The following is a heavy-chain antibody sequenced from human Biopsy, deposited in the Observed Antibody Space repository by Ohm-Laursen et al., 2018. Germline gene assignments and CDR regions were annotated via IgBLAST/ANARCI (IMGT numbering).Heavy chain of an antibody. Sequence: SLRLSCTASEFSVDRNHMNWVRQAPGKGLEWVSMIHGSGRTDYADSVKGSFTVSRGNSKDTVYLQMNARRVDDTAMYYCAGAGGYSLWGQGALVTVSS. V-gene: IGHV3-66*01. J-gene: IGHJ4*02. CDR2: IHGSGRT. CDR1: EFSVDRNH. CDR3: AGAGGYSL. D-gene: IGHD4-11*01.